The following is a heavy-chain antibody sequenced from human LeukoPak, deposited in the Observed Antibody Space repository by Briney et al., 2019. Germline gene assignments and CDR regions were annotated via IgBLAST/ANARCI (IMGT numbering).Heavy chain of an antibody. CDR3: ARQRGDILTGYYMPRGFDY. D-gene: IGHD3-9*01. J-gene: IGHJ4*02. CDR1: GFTFSSYG. V-gene: IGHV3-23*01. Sequence: GGSLRLSCAASGFTFSSYGMSWVRQAPGKGLEWVSSISESGDTTDYADSVKGRFTISRDNSKNTLYLQMNSLRAEDTAVYYCARQRGDILTGYYMPRGFDYWGQGTLVTVSS. CDR2: ISESGDTT.